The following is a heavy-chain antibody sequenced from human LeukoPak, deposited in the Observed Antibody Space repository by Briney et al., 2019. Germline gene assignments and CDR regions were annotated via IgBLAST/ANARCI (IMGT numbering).Heavy chain of an antibody. D-gene: IGHD2-15*01. J-gene: IGHJ3*02. CDR1: GFTFSSYW. CDR3: AKDGRGGVPRAFDI. V-gene: IGHV3-7*03. Sequence: GGSLRLSCAASGFTFSSYWMTWVRQAPGKGLEWVANIKQDGSVKNYVDSVKGRFTISRDNAKNSLYLQMNSLRAEDTAVYYCAKDGRGGVPRAFDIWGQGTMVTVSS. CDR2: IKQDGSVK.